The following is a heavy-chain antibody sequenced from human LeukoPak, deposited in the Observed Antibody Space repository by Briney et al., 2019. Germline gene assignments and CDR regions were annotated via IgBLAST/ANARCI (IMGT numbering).Heavy chain of an antibody. V-gene: IGHV3-30*04. CDR1: GFTFSSYA. Sequence: GGSLRLSCAASGFTFSSYAMHWVRQAPGKGLEWVAVISYDGSNKYYADSVKGRFTISRDNSKNTLYLQMNSLRAEDTAVYYCARERAYSGYGAFDIWGQGTMVTVSS. CDR2: ISYDGSNK. J-gene: IGHJ3*02. D-gene: IGHD3-22*01. CDR3: ARERAYSGYGAFDI.